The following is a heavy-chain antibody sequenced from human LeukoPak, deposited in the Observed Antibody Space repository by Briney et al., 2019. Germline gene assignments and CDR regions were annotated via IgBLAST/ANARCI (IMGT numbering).Heavy chain of an antibody. J-gene: IGHJ3*02. D-gene: IGHD6-19*01. CDR1: GYSFTSYW. CDR3: ARPIAVAADAFDI. V-gene: IGHV5-51*01. Sequence: GESLKISCKGSGYSFTSYWIGWARQMPGKGLEWMGIIYPGDSDTRYSPSFQGQVTISADKSISTAYLQWSSLKASDTAMYYCARPIAVAADAFDIWGQGTMVTVYS. CDR2: IYPGDSDT.